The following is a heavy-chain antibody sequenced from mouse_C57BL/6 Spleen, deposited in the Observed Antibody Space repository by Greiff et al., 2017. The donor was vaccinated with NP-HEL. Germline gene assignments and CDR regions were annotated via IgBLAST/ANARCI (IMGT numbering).Heavy chain of an antibody. CDR3: TTGDPTVL. V-gene: IGHV14-4*01. CDR1: GFNIKDDY. CDR2: IDPENGDT. Sequence: EVQLQQSGAELVRPGASVKLSCTASGFNIKDDYMHWVKQRPEQGLEWIGWIDPENGDTEYASKFQGKATITADTSSNTAYLQLSSLTSEDTAVYYCTTGDPTVLWGQGTTLTVSS. J-gene: IGHJ2*01. D-gene: IGHD1-1*01.